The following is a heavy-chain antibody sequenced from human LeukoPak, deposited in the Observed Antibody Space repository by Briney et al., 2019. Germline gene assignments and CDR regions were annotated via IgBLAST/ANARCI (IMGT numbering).Heavy chain of an antibody. D-gene: IGHD3-16*02. J-gene: IGHJ4*02. CDR3: TRRGSSSYTGSDY. CDR1: GFTFSASA. V-gene: IGHV3-73*01. Sequence: GGSLRLSCAASGFTFSASAIHWVRHASGKGLEWVGHIRSKANSYATVYAASVKGRFTISRDDSKNTAYLQMNSLKTEDKAVYYCTRRGSSSYTGSDYWGQGTLVTVSS. CDR2: IRSKANSYAT.